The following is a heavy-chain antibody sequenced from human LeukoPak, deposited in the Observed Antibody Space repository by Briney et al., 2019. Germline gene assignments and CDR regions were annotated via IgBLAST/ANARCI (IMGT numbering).Heavy chain of an antibody. J-gene: IGHJ4*02. Sequence: GGPLRLSCAASGFTFSSYSMNGVRGAPGKGLEWVSGTSWNSGSIGYADSVKGRFTISRDNAENSLYLQMNSLRAEDMRLYYCAQGLGLGYCSGGSCYFDYWGQGTLVTVSS. V-gene: IGHV3-9*03. CDR1: GFTFSSYS. CDR2: TSWNSGSI. CDR3: AQGLGLGYCSGGSCYFDY. D-gene: IGHD2-15*01.